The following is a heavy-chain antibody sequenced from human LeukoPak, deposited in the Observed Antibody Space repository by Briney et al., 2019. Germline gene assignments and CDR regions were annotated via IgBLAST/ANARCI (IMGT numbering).Heavy chain of an antibody. CDR2: INTNTGNP. J-gene: IGHJ4*02. Sequence: GASVKVSCKASGYTFTSYAMNWVRQAPGQGLEWMGWINTNTGNPTYARGFTGRFVFSLDTSVSTAYLQISSLEAEDTAVYYCASGYSSSFDYWGQGTLVTVSS. V-gene: IGHV7-4-1*02. CDR1: GYTFTSYA. D-gene: IGHD6-13*01. CDR3: ASGYSSSFDY.